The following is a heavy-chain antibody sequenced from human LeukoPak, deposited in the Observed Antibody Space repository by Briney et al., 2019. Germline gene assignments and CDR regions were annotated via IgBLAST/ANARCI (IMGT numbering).Heavy chain of an antibody. D-gene: IGHD4-17*01. J-gene: IGHJ6*03. Sequence: SETLSLTCTVSGGSISSYYWSWIRQPPGKGLEWIGYIYTSGSTNYNPSLKSRVTISVDTSKNQFSLKLSSVTAADTAVYYCARHDVTTNFGYYYYHMDVWGKGTTVTVSS. V-gene: IGHV4-4*09. CDR1: GGSISSYY. CDR3: ARHDVTTNFGYYYYHMDV. CDR2: IYTSGST.